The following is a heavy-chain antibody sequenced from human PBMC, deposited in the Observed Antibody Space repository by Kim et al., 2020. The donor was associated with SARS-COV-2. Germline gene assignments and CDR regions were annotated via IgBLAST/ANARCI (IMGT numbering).Heavy chain of an antibody. D-gene: IGHD4-17*01. Sequence: GGSLRLSCAASGFTFDDYAMHWVRQAPGKGLEWVSGISWNSGSIGYADSVKGRFTISRDNANNSLYLQMISLRAEDTALYYCAKDITITVTTLGAFDIWGQGTLVTVSS. CDR2: ISWNSGSI. CDR1: GFTFDDYA. V-gene: IGHV3-9*01. CDR3: AKDITITVTTLGAFDI. J-gene: IGHJ3*02.